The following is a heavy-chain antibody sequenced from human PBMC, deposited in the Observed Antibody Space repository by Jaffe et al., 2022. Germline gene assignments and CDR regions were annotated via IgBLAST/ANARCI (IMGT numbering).Heavy chain of an antibody. D-gene: IGHD2-15*01. Sequence: QVQLVESGGGLVKPGGSLRLSCAASGFTFSDYYMSWIRQAPGKGLEWVSYISVSGTTIYYADSVKGRFTISRDNAKNSVYLQMNSLRAEDTAVYYCARFPAGSILVVAHFDYWGQGTLVTVSS. CDR2: ISVSGTTI. J-gene: IGHJ4*02. CDR1: GFTFSDYY. V-gene: IGHV3-11*01. CDR3: ARFPAGSILVVAHFDY.